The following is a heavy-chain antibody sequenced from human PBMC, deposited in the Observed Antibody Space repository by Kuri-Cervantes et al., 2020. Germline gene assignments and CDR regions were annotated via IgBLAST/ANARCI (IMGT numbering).Heavy chain of an antibody. CDR2: LSSDGKTQ. Sequence: GESLKISCVASEFPFGTSVMHWVRQAPGKGLEWVALLSSDGKTQYYADSVKGRFTISRDNSKNTLYLQMNSLRAEDTAVYYCAKRVGFVQVVYFDYWGQGTLVTVSS. CDR3: AKRVGFVQVVYFDY. V-gene: IGHV3-30*07. J-gene: IGHJ4*02. D-gene: IGHD2-8*02. CDR1: EFPFGTSV.